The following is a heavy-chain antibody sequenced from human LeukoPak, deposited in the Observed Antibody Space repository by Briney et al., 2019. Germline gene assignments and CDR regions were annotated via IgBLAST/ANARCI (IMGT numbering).Heavy chain of an antibody. D-gene: IGHD2/OR15-2a*01. Sequence: SETLSLTCTVSGGSISSRSYYWGWIRQPPGKGLEWIGSIFYSGSTYYNPSLKSRLTISVDTSKIQFSLKLSSVTAADTAVYYCARQRLGLSRYYYYMDVWGKGTTVTISS. CDR1: GGSISSRSYY. CDR2: IFYSGST. CDR3: ARQRLGLSRYYYYMDV. J-gene: IGHJ6*03. V-gene: IGHV4-39*01.